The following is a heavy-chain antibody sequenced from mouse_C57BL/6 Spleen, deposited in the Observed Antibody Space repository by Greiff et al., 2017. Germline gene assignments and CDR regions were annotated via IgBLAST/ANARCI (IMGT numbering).Heavy chain of an antibody. D-gene: IGHD1-1*01. CDR1: GFNIKDYN. V-gene: IGHV14-1*01. Sequence: VQLQQSGAELVRPGASVKLSCTASGFNIKDYNMHWVKQRPEKGLEWIGRIDPEDGDTEYAPKFQGKATMTADTSSNTAYLQLSSLTSEDTAVYYCTDYYGSSWYFDGWGTGTTVTVSS. J-gene: IGHJ1*03. CDR3: TDYYGSSWYFDG. CDR2: IDPEDGDT.